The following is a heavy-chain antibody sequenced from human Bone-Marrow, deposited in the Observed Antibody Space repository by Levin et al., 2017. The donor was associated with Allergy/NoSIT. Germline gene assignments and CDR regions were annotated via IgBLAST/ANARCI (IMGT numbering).Heavy chain of an antibody. V-gene: IGHV3-30*03. CDR3: ARERQILAAPYYGMDL. J-gene: IGHJ6*02. CDR2: ISYDSTNK. D-gene: IGHD6-6*01. CDR1: GFNFDVYS. Sequence: PGGSLRLSCSASGFNFDVYSMHWVRQAPGKGLEWVAMISYDSTNKYYPGSEEGRFIISRDNSKNTLFLQMINLRAADTAVYYCARERQILAAPYYGMDLWGQGTTVTVSS.